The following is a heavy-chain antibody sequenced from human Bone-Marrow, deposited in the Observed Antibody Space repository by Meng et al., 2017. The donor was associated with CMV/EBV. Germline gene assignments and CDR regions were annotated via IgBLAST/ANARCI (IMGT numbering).Heavy chain of an antibody. CDR1: GFTFSDYY. Sequence: GGSLRLSCAASGFTFSDYYMSWIRQAPGKGLEWVSYISSSGSTIYYADSVKGRFTISRDNTKNSMYLQMISLRAEDTAVYYCARDFAGDAFDIWGQGTMVTVSS. J-gene: IGHJ3*02. CDR2: ISSSGSTI. V-gene: IGHV3-11*04. D-gene: IGHD3-3*01. CDR3: ARDFAGDAFDI.